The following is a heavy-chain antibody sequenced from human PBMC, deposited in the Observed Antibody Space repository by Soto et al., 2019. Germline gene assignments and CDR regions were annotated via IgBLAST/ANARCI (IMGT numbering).Heavy chain of an antibody. D-gene: IGHD1-26*01. V-gene: IGHV4-28*01. J-gene: IGHJ4*02. CDR2: IYYSGTT. CDR1: GYSISSSNW. CDR3: ARREIQGPIDY. Sequence: QVQLQESGPGLVKPSDTLSLTCAVSGYSISSSNWWGWIRQPPGKGLEWIGYIYYSGTTYYNPSPQRRVTLAVNKSKDPFLLKVTSVTGRDTAVYYCARREIQGPIDYWGQGTLVTVSS.